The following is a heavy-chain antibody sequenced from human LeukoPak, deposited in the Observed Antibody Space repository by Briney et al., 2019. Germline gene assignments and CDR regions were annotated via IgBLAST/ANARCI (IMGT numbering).Heavy chain of an antibody. CDR1: GFTFDDYG. J-gene: IGHJ4*02. V-gene: IGHV3-69-1*01. CDR3: ASWAGTAAGFSGPFDY. D-gene: IGHD6-13*01. Sequence: PGGSLRLSCAASGFTFDDYGMNWVRLAPGKGLEWLSHISIASTTYYADSVKGRFTISRDNARNSVFLRMASLRAEDTGVYYCASWAGTAAGFSGPFDYWGLGTLVTASS. CDR2: ISIASTT.